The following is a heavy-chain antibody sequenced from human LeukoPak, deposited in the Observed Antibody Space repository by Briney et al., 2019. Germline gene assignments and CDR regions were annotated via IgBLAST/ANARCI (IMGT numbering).Heavy chain of an antibody. D-gene: IGHD3-10*01. CDR1: SDSISSSSYL. V-gene: IGHV4-39*01. J-gene: IGHJ4*02. CDR3: ARRHYGSGNIDS. CDR2: IYSNGHI. Sequence: SETLSLTCSVSSDSISSSSYLWVWVRQPPGKGLEWIGDIYSNGHISYNPSLKSRAAISVDTSKNQFSLNLSSVTAADTAVYYCARRHYGSGNIDSWGQGTLVTVSP.